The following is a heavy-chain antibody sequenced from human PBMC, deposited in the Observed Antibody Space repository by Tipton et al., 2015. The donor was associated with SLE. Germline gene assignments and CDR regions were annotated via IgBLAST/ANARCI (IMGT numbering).Heavy chain of an antibody. J-gene: IGHJ4*02. CDR1: GGSISSGGYY. CDR2: SHYSGST. CDR3: ARQDVFFAGRN. D-gene: IGHD3-3*01. Sequence: TLSLTCSVSGGSISSGGYYWSWIRQHPGKGLEWIGYSHYSGSTYNNPSLKSRVTMSVDTSKNQFSLNLSSVTAADTAVYYCARQDVFFAGRNWGQGTLVTVSS. V-gene: IGHV4-31*03.